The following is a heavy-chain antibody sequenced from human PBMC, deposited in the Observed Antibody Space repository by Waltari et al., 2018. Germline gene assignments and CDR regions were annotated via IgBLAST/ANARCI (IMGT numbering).Heavy chain of an antibody. Sequence: QLQLQESGPGLVKPSETLSLTCTVSGGSISSSRYYWAWFRQPPGKGLEWIGSIYYSGSTYYNPSLKSRVTISVDTSKNQFSLKLSSVTAADTAVYYCARRVGATTGVAFDIWGQGTMVTVSS. CDR2: IYYSGST. CDR3: ARRVGATTGVAFDI. CDR1: GGSISSSRYY. V-gene: IGHV4-39*01. D-gene: IGHD1-26*01. J-gene: IGHJ3*02.